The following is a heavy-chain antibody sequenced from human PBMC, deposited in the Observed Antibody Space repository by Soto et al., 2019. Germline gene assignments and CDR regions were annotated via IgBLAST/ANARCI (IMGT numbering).Heavy chain of an antibody. CDR3: ARGHSSWFGAF. J-gene: IGHJ4*02. CDR2: IIPIFAST. D-gene: IGHD3-10*01. Sequence: QVQLVQSGTEVQKPGSSVKVSCKASGGTFDNYAIIWVRLAPGQGLEWMGGIIPIFASTYYAPKFQGRVTITADTSTNTAFMELSSLTSHDTAVYYCARGHSSWFGAFWGQGTLVTVSS. CDR1: GGTFDNYA. V-gene: IGHV1-69*06.